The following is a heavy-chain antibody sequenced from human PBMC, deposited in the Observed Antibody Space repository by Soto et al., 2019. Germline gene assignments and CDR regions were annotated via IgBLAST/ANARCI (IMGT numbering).Heavy chain of an antibody. CDR3: ARSPSVFDL. V-gene: IGHV1-46*01. Sequence: QVQLVQSGAEVRRPGASVKISCKALGYIFTSSYMHWVRQAPGQGLEWLGIINPSDGGANYVQKFQGRVTMTSDTATTTIYMEMNSLKSDDTSVYYCARSPSVFDLWGQGTMVIVSS. CDR2: INPSDGGA. J-gene: IGHJ3*01. CDR1: GYIFTSSY. D-gene: IGHD3-3*01.